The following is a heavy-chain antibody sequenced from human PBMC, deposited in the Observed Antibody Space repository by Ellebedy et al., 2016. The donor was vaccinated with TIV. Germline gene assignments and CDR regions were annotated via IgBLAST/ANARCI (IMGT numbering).Heavy chain of an antibody. CDR1: GYTFTGYY. J-gene: IGHJ6*02. D-gene: IGHD3-22*01. CDR2: INPNSGGT. Sequence: ASVKVSCXASGYTFTGYYMHWVRQAPGQGLEWMGWINPNSGGTNYAQKFQGWVTMTRDTSISTAYMELSRLRSDDTAVYYCARDGQLGYYFDSSGYYYYYYGMDVWGQGTTVTVSS. V-gene: IGHV1-2*04. CDR3: ARDGQLGYYFDSSGYYYYYYGMDV.